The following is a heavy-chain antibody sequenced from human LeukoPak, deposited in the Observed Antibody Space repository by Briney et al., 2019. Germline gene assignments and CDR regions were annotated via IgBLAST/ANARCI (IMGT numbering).Heavy chain of an antibody. Sequence: PGESLRLSCAASGFTFSGSAMSWVRQAPGKGLDWVSLISSTGGYSYYADSVKGRFTISRDNSKDTLYLQMDSLRAEDTAIYYCARDIQLSTWGLGTKVTVSS. J-gene: IGHJ3*01. D-gene: IGHD5-24*01. CDR2: ISSTGGYS. CDR1: GFTFSGSA. CDR3: ARDIQLST. V-gene: IGHV3-23*01.